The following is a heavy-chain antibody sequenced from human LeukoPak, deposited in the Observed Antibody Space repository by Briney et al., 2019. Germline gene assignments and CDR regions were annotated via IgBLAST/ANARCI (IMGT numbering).Heavy chain of an antibody. V-gene: IGHV3-74*01. J-gene: IGHJ4*02. Sequence: GGSLRLSCAASGFTFSSYWMHWVRHVPGKGLVWVSRINFDGSSTTYADSVKGRFTISRDNAKNTLYLQVSSLRAEDTAVYFCARGYINYVDYWGQGTLVTVSS. CDR1: GFTFSSYW. CDR3: ARGYINYVDY. CDR2: INFDGSST. D-gene: IGHD5-24*01.